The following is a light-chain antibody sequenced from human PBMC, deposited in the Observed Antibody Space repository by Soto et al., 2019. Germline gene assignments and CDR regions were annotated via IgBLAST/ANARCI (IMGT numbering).Light chain of an antibody. J-gene: IGKJ4*01. CDR3: QQHINWPLT. Sequence: IVLTQTPATPSLPPGERATLSCRASQTVSSSLAWYQQKPGQAPRLLIYEASNRATGIPARFSGSGSGADFTLTISSLEPEDFALYYCQQHINWPLTFGGGTKVDIK. CDR1: QTVSSS. V-gene: IGKV3-11*01. CDR2: EAS.